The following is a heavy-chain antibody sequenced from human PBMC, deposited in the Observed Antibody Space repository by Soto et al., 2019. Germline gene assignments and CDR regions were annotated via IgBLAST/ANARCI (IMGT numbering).Heavy chain of an antibody. CDR1: GFPFSSYS. CDR3: ATALTSPSGMDV. D-gene: IGHD7-27*01. CDR2: ISSSSSYI. V-gene: IGHV3-21*01. J-gene: IGHJ6*02. Sequence: PGGSLRLSCAASGFPFSSYSMTWVRQAPGKGLEWFSSISSSSSYIYYADSVKGRFTSTSDNAKNSLHLQMNSLRAEDTAVDYCATALTSPSGMDVWGQVTTVTVSS.